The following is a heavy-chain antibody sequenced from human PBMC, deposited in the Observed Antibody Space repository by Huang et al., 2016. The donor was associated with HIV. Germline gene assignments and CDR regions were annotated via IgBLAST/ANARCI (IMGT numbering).Heavy chain of an antibody. D-gene: IGHD2-21*02. V-gene: IGHV4-39*01. CDR2: IYYSGST. J-gene: IGHJ6*02. Sequence: QLQLQESGPGLVKPSETLSLTCTVSGVSISNSRYYWGWIRQPPGKGLEYSGSIYYSGSTYYNPSLKSRITAVYYCSRQDEKGYCAGDCSNHYYFGLDVWGHGTTVTVS. CDR1: GVSISNSRYY. CDR3: V.